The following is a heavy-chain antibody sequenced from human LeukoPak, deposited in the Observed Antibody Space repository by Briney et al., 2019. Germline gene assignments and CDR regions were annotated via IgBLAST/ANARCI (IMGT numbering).Heavy chain of an antibody. CDR3: ARVEDGDYVGY. D-gene: IGHD4-17*01. J-gene: IGHJ4*02. CDR2: IYTNGRT. V-gene: IGHV4-61*02. CDR1: GGSISSGSYY. Sequence: SETLSLTCTVSGGSISSGSYYWTWIRQSAGKTLEWIGRIYTNGRTSYNPSLKSRVTISVDTSKNQFSLKLSSVTAADTAVYYCARVEDGDYVGYWGQGTLVTVSS.